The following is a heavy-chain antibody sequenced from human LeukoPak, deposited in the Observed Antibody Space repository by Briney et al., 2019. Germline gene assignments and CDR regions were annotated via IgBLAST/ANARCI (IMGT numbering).Heavy chain of an antibody. CDR3: AKEEIGAFDI. CDR1: GFTFSSYG. J-gene: IGHJ3*02. CDR2: IWYGGSNK. Sequence: PGGSLRLSCAASGFTFSSYGMHWVRQAPGKGLEWVAVIWYGGSNKYYADSVKGRFTISRDNSKNTLYLQMNSLRAEDTAVYYCAKEEIGAFDIWGQGTMVTVSS. D-gene: IGHD3-22*01. V-gene: IGHV3-33*06.